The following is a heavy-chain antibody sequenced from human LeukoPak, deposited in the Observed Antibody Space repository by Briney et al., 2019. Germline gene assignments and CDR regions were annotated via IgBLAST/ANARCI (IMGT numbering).Heavy chain of an antibody. CDR1: GGSFSGYY. V-gene: IGHV4-34*01. CDR2: VNHSGST. D-gene: IGHD3-16*01. J-gene: IGHJ3*02. Sequence: SETLSLTCAVYGGSFSGYYWSWIRQPPGKGLEWIGEVNHSGSTNYNPSLKSRVTISVDTSKNQFSLKLSSVTATDTAVYYCARDYGYHDAFDIWGQGTMVTVSS. CDR3: ARDYGYHDAFDI.